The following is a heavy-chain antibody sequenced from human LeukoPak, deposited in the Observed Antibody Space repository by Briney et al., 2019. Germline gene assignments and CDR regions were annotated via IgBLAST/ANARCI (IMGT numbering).Heavy chain of an antibody. J-gene: IGHJ3*02. D-gene: IGHD3-22*01. CDR2: INRDGSST. CDR1: LVTFSSYW. CDR3: ARDLTTLYDSSGSPGAFDI. Sequence: VGSLRLSCAASLVTFSSYWMHSVRQAPRKGLGWVSRINRDGSSTSYADSVKGRFTISRDNAKNTLYLQMNSLRAEDTAVYYCARDLTTLYDSSGSPGAFDIWGKGTMVTVSS. V-gene: IGHV3-74*01.